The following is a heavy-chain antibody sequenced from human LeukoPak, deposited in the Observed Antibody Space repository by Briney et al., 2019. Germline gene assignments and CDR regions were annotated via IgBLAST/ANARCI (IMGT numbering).Heavy chain of an antibody. J-gene: IGHJ5*02. CDR2: MNPNSGNT. Sequence: ASVKVSCEASGYTFTSYDINWVRQATGQGLEWMGWMNPNSGNTGYAQKFQGRVTMTRNTSVSTACMELSSLRSEDTAVYYCARGERSRWFDPWGQGTLVTVSS. V-gene: IGHV1-8*01. CDR3: ARGERSRWFDP. CDR1: GYTFTSYD. D-gene: IGHD1-26*01.